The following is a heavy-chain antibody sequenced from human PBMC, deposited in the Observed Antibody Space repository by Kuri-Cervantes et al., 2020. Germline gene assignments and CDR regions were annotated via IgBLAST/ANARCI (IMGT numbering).Heavy chain of an antibody. CDR1: GFTFSSCG. CDR2: IWYDGSNK. J-gene: IGHJ6*02. CDR3: AGYYTADYYYYHGMDV. D-gene: IGHD3-10*01. Sequence: GGSLRLSCAASGFTFSSCGMHWVRQAPGKGLEWVAVIWYDGSNKYYADSVKGRFTTSRDNSKNKLYLQMNSLRAEDAAVYYCAGYYTADYYYYHGMDVWGQGTTVTVSS. V-gene: IGHV3-30*02.